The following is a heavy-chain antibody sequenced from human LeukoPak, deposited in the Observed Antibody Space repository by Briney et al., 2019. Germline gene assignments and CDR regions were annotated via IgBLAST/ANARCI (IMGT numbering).Heavy chain of an antibody. CDR2: INHSGST. Sequence: SETLSLTCAVYGGSFSGYYWSWIRQPPGKGLEWIGEINHSGSTNYNPSLKSRVTISVDTSKNQFSLKLSSVTAADTAVYYCATRYYYFGSNWFDPWGQGTLVTDSS. V-gene: IGHV4-34*01. D-gene: IGHD3-22*01. CDR3: ATRYYYFGSNWFDP. CDR1: GGSFSGYY. J-gene: IGHJ5*02.